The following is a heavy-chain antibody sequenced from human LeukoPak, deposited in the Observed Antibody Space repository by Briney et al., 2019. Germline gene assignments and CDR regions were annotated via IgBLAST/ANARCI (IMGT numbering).Heavy chain of an antibody. CDR2: ISWNSGNM. J-gene: IGHJ5*02. CDR1: GFMFNDYA. Sequence: GRSLRLSCAPSGFMFNDYALHWVRQAPGKGLEWVSSISWNSGNMYYVDSVKGRFTISRDNAKNSLYLQMNSLRAEDTAVYYCAREAYVDTATAWGQGTLVTVSS. V-gene: IGHV3-9*01. CDR3: AREAYVDTATA. D-gene: IGHD5-18*01.